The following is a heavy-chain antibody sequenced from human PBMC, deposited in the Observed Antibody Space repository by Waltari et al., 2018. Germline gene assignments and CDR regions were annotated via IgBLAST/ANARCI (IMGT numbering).Heavy chain of an antibody. D-gene: IGHD2-8*02. J-gene: IGHJ4*02. CDR3: ARENRAWSFFDY. V-gene: IGHV1-3*01. CDR2: INVGSGNT. Sequence: ILWVRQAPGQRLEWMGWINVGSGNTKYSQNFQGRVTITRDTSASTAYMALSSLTSEDTAVYYCARENRAWSFFDYWGQGTLVTVSS.